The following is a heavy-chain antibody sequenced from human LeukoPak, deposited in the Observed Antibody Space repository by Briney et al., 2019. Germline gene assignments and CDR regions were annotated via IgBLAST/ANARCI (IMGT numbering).Heavy chain of an antibody. CDR2: INPNSGGT. CDR3: ARDRGSSGPRYYFDY. V-gene: IGHV1-2*02. D-gene: IGHD3-22*01. CDR1: GYTFTGHY. J-gene: IGHJ4*02. Sequence: ASVKVSCKASGYTFTGHYMHWVRQAPGQGLEWMGWINPNSGGTNYAQKFQGRVTMTRDTSISTAYMELSRLRSDDTAVYYCARDRGSSGPRYYFDYWGQGTLVTVSS.